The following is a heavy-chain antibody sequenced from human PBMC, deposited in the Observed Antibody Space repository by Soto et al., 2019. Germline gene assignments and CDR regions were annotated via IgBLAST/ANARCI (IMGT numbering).Heavy chain of an antibody. CDR1: GFTVSSND. CDR3: ARNGDSSDYRGWFDP. Sequence: EVQLVESGGGLVQPGGSLRLSCAASGFTVSSNDMSWVRQAPGKGLEWVSVIYSGGTTYYADSVKGRFTIYRDNSKNKLYLQMNSQGDEDTAVYYCARNGDSSDYRGWFDPWGQGTLVTVSS. D-gene: IGHD3-22*01. CDR2: IYSGGTT. V-gene: IGHV3-66*01. J-gene: IGHJ5*02.